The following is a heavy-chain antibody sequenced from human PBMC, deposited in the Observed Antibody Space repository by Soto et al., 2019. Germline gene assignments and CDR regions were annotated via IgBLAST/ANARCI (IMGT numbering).Heavy chain of an antibody. CDR3: TTAQRYCSGGSCYLGGEAFDI. CDR2: IKSKTDGGTT. D-gene: IGHD2-15*01. V-gene: IGHV3-15*01. Sequence: GGSLRLSCAASGFTFSNAWMSWVRQAPGKGLEWVGRIKSKTDGGTTDYAAPVKGRFTISRDDSKNTLYLQMNSLKTEDTAVYYCTTAQRYCSGGSCYLGGEAFDIWGQGTMVTVSS. J-gene: IGHJ3*02. CDR1: GFTFSNAW.